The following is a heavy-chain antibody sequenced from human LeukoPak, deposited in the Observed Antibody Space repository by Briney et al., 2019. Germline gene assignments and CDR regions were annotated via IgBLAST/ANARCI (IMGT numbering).Heavy chain of an antibody. Sequence: ASVKVSCKASGGTFSSYAISWVRRAPGQGLEWMGGIIPIFGTANYAQKFQGRVTITADESTSTAYMELSSLRSEDTAVYYCVRGRSYGDYRLDYWGQGTLVTVSS. J-gene: IGHJ4*02. CDR2: IIPIFGTA. V-gene: IGHV1-69*13. CDR3: VRGRSYGDYRLDY. D-gene: IGHD4-17*01. CDR1: GGTFSSYA.